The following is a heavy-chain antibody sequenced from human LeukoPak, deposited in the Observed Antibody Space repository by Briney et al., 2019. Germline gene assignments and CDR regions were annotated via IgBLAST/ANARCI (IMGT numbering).Heavy chain of an antibody. Sequence: GGSLRLSCVASGFTVSSKYMSWVRQAPGKGLEWVTVIWYDGSNKNYADSVKGRFTISRDNSKNTLYLQMNSLRAEDTAVYYCATNDYGDYLFNYWGQGTLVTVSS. D-gene: IGHD4-17*01. CDR2: IWYDGSNK. J-gene: IGHJ4*02. CDR3: ATNDYGDYLFNY. V-gene: IGHV3-33*08. CDR1: GFTVSSKY.